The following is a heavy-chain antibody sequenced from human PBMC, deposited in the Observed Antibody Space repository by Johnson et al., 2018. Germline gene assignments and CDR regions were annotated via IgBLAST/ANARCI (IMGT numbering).Heavy chain of an antibody. Sequence: VQLVESGGGLVQPGGSLRLSCAASGFTFSSYAMSWVRQAPGKGLEWVSAISGSGGSTYYADSVKGRFTISRDNSKNTLYLQMNSLRAEDTAVYYCAKDLCRYGDYYYYRDVWGKGTTVTVSS. CDR1: GFTFSSYA. V-gene: IGHV3-23*04. D-gene: IGHD4-17*01. J-gene: IGHJ6*03. CDR3: AKDLCRYGDYYYYRDV. CDR2: ISGSGGST.